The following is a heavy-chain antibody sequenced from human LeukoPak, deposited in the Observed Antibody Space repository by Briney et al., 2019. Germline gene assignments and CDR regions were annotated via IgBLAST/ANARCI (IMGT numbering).Heavy chain of an antibody. Sequence: SETLSLTCTVSGGSTSSYYWSWIRQPAGKGLEWIGRISTSGSTNYNPSLKSRVTMSVDTSNNQFSLKLSSVTAADTAVYYCARVSHYYDSSGYYYVRAFDIWGQGTMVTVSS. CDR3: ARVSHYYDSSGYYYVRAFDI. CDR2: ISTSGST. D-gene: IGHD3-22*01. CDR1: GGSTSSYY. J-gene: IGHJ3*02. V-gene: IGHV4-4*07.